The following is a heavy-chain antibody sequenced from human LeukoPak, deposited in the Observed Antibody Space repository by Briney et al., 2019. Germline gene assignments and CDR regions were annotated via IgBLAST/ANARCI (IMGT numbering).Heavy chain of an antibody. CDR2: ISSSGSTI. V-gene: IGHV3-11*01. CDR3: ARERSGYHPSYYYYYMDV. J-gene: IGHJ6*03. CDR1: GFTFSDYY. Sequence: GGSLRLSCAASGFTFSDYYMSWIRQAPGKGLEGVSYISSSGSTIYYADSVKGRFAISRDNAKNSLYLQMNSLRAEDTAVYYCARERSGYHPSYYYYYMDVWGKGTTVTVSS. D-gene: IGHD3-3*01.